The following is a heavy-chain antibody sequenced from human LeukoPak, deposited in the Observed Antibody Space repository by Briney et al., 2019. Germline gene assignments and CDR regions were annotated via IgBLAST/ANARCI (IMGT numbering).Heavy chain of an antibody. Sequence: GGSLRLSCAAAGFTFSSYAMHWVRQAPGKWLEWVAVISYDGSNKYYADSVKGRFTISRDNSKNTLYLQMNRLRAEDTAVYYCARERFRGALDYWGQGTLVNVSS. CDR3: ARERFRGALDY. CDR2: ISYDGSNK. CDR1: GFTFSSYA. J-gene: IGHJ4*02. V-gene: IGHV3-30*04. D-gene: IGHD3-10*01.